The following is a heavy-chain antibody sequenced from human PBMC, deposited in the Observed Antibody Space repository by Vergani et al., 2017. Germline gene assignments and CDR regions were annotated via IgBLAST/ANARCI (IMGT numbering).Heavy chain of an antibody. CDR1: GFTFTSYA. Sequence: EVRLLESGGGLVQPGGSLRLSCVGSGFTFTSYAMNWVRQAPGKGLEWVSGISGSGATSYYAESMKGRFAMSRDNSKNTVYVQMNNLKPEDTAIYYCAKARDPNCKGGNCYSYYYGLDLWGQGTTVTVSS. CDR2: ISGSGATS. CDR3: AKARDPNCKGGNCYSYYYGLDL. J-gene: IGHJ6*02. V-gene: IGHV3-23*01. D-gene: IGHD2-15*01.